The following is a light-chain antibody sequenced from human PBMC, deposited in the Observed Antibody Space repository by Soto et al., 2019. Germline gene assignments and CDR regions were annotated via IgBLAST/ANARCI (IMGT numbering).Light chain of an antibody. CDR1: QSILYTSNNRNY. Sequence: IVMTQSPDSLAVSLGERSTINCKSSQSILYTSNNRNYLAWYQQRPGQPPKLLINWASTRESGVPDRFRGSGSGTDFTLTLSSLQADDVAIYYCQQFYTTPYNFGQGTKLEIK. J-gene: IGKJ2*01. CDR2: WAS. V-gene: IGKV4-1*01. CDR3: QQFYTTPYN.